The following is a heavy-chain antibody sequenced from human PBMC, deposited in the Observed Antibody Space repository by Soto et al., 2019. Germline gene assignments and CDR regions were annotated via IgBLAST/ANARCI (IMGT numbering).Heavy chain of an antibody. Sequence: SETLSLTCTVSGGSISSYYWSWIRQTPGKGLEWIGYIYYSGSTNYNPSLKSRVTISVDTSKNQFSLKLSSVTAADTAVYYCARSVTGGHNWFDPWGQGTLVTVS. CDR3: ARSVTGGHNWFDP. D-gene: IGHD3-10*01. CDR1: GGSISSYY. J-gene: IGHJ5*02. V-gene: IGHV4-59*01. CDR2: IYYSGST.